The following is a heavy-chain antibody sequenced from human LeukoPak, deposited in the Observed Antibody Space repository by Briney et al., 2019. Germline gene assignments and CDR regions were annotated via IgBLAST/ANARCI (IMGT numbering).Heavy chain of an antibody. D-gene: IGHD4-17*01. CDR3: AREFDYEGVDP. Sequence: PSETLSLTCTVSGYSISSGYYWGWIRQPPGKGLEWIGSIYHSGSTYYNPSLKSRVTISVDTSKSQFSLKLSSVTAADTAVYYCAREFDYEGVDPWGQGTLVTVSS. V-gene: IGHV4-38-2*02. J-gene: IGHJ5*02. CDR1: GYSISSGYY. CDR2: IYHSGST.